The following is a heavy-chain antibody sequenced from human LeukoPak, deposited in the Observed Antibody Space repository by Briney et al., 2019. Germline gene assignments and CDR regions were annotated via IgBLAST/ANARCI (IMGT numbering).Heavy chain of an antibody. J-gene: IGHJ4*02. D-gene: IGHD5-12*01. CDR3: AKRGESGYDFDY. CDR2: ISYDGSNK. V-gene: IGHV3-30*18. Sequence: GGSLRLSCAASGFTFSGHGMHWVRQAPGKGLEWVAVISYDGSNKNYADSVKGRFIISRDNSKNTLYLQMNSLRAEDTAVYYCAKRGESGYDFDYWGQGTLVTVSS. CDR1: GFTFSGHG.